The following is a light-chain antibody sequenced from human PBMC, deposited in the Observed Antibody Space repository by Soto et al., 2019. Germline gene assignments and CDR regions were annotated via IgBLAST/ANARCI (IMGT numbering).Light chain of an antibody. Sequence: VVLTQSPATLPLSPGERATLSCRTSLSVSVYLDWYQQPPGQAPRLXXSDASNRANGIPARFSGSGSGTDFTLTLSSLEPEDFAVYDCHPRQYWPPITFGQGTRLENK. V-gene: IGKV3-11*01. CDR3: HPRQYWPPIT. CDR1: LSVSVY. J-gene: IGKJ5*01. CDR2: DAS.